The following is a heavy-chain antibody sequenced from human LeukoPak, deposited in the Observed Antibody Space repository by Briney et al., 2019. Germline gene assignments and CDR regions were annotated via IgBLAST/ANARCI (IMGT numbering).Heavy chain of an antibody. J-gene: IGHJ6*03. V-gene: IGHV1-2*02. CDR1: GFTFTSSA. CDR3: ARAYYYYYMDV. Sequence: GTSVKVSCKASGFTFTSSAMHWVRQAPGQGLEWMGWINPNSGGTNYAQKFQGRVTMTRDTSISTAYMELSRLRSDDTAVYYCARAYYYYYMDVWGKGTTVTVSS. CDR2: INPNSGGT.